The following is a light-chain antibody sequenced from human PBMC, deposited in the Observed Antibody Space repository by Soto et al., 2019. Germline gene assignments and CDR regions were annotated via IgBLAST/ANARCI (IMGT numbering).Light chain of an antibody. CDR2: EVS. Sequence: QSALTQPPSASGSLGQSVTISCTGTSSDVGAYNYVSWYQQHPGKAPKLMIYEVSKWPSGVPDRFSGSKSGNTASLTVSGLQAEDEADYYCSSYAGSNTVLFGGGTKLTVL. V-gene: IGLV2-8*01. J-gene: IGLJ2*01. CDR1: SSDVGAYNY. CDR3: SSYAGSNTVL.